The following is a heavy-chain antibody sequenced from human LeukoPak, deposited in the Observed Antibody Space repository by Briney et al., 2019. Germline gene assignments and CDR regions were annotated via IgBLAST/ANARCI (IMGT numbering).Heavy chain of an antibody. Sequence: GGSLRLSCAASGFTFDDYAMHWVRQAPGKGLEWVSLISGDGGSTYYADSVKGRFTISRDNSKNSLYLQMNGLRTEDTALYYCAKDGTVGDYVWGSSDYRGQGTLVTVSS. D-gene: IGHD3-16*01. CDR3: AKDGTVGDYVWGSSDY. CDR2: ISGDGGST. V-gene: IGHV3-43*02. J-gene: IGHJ4*02. CDR1: GFTFDDYA.